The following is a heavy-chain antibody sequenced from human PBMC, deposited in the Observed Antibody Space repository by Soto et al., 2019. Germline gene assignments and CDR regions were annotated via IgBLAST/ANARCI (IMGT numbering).Heavy chain of an antibody. CDR2: INRDGSTT. J-gene: IGHJ4*02. V-gene: IGHV3-74*01. D-gene: IGHD6-19*01. CDR1: GFTFSSYW. Sequence: EVQLVESGGGLVQPGGSLRLSCAASGFTFSSYWMHWVRQAPGKVLMWVSRINRDGSTTSYADSVKGRFTISRDNAKNTLYLQMNSLRAEDTAVYYCARDEDSSGWYYFDYWGQGTLVTVSS. CDR3: ARDEDSSGWYYFDY.